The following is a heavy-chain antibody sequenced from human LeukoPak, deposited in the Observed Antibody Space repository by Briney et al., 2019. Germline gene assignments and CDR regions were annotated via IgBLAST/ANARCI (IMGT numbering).Heavy chain of an antibody. J-gene: IGHJ4*02. D-gene: IGHD4-17*01. CDR2: ISYDGSNK. V-gene: IGHV3-30-3*01. CDR1: GFTFSSDA. Sequence: GGSLRLSCAASGFTFSSDAMHWVRQAPGKGLEWVAVISYDGSNKYYADSVKGRFTISRDNSKNTLYLQMNSLRAEDTAVYYCARDRATVTYFDYWGQGTLVTVSS. CDR3: ARDRATVTYFDY.